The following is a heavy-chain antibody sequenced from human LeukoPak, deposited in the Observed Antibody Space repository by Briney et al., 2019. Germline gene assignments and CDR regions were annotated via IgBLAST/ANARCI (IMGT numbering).Heavy chain of an antibody. CDR2: ISAYNGNT. CDR1: GYTFTSYG. D-gene: IGHD3-10*01. J-gene: IGHJ4*02. V-gene: IGHV1-18*01. CDR3: AVITMVRGEYYFDY. Sequence: ASVKVSCKASGYTFTSYGISWVRQAPGQGLEWMGWISAYNGNTNYAQKLQGRVTMTTDTSTSTAYMELRSLRSDDTAVYYCAVITMVRGEYYFDYWGQGTLVTVS.